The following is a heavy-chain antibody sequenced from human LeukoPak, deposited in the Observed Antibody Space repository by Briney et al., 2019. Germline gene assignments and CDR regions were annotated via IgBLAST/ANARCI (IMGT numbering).Heavy chain of an antibody. J-gene: IGHJ4*02. CDR3: ARGSRFLGWLLYDVLNY. V-gene: IGHV1-2*02. CDR1: GYTFTGYY. Sequence: ASVKVSCKASGYTFTGYYMHWVRQAPGQGLEWMGWINPNSGGTNYAQKFQGRVTMTRDTSISTPYMELSRLRSDDTAVYYCARGSRFLGWLLYDVLNYWGQGTLVTVSS. D-gene: IGHD3-3*01. CDR2: INPNSGGT.